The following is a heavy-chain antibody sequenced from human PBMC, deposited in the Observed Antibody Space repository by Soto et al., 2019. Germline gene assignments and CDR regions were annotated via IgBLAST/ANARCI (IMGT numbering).Heavy chain of an antibody. Sequence: QVQLQESGPGLVKPSQTLSLTCTVSGDSIGTGGYYWDWIRQHPGKGPAWIGYIHYSGNTYYNPSIKSRLTISLDTSKNQFSLHLSSVTAADTAVYYCATNHYDISGRTPLLFDSWGQGTLVTVSS. CDR2: IHYSGNT. CDR1: GDSIGTGGYY. D-gene: IGHD3-22*01. V-gene: IGHV4-31*03. CDR3: ATNHYDISGRTPLLFDS. J-gene: IGHJ4*02.